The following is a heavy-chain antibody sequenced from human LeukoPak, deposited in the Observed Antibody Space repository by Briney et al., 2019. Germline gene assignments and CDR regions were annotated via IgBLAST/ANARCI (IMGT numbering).Heavy chain of an antibody. D-gene: IGHD2-2*01. J-gene: IGHJ6*03. Sequence: PGGSLRLSCAASGFTFSSYSMNWVRQAPGKGLEWVSSISSSSGYIYYADSVKGRFTISRDNAKNSLYLQMNSLRAEDTAVYYCARDYYGSTSFYQGGFRVNYMDVWGKGTTVTVSS. CDR1: GFTFSSYS. CDR2: ISSSSGYI. V-gene: IGHV3-21*01. CDR3: ARDYYGSTSFYQGGFRVNYMDV.